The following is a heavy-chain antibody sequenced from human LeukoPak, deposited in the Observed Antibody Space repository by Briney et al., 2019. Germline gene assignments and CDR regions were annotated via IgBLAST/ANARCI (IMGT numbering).Heavy chain of an antibody. CDR1: GFTFSSYS. J-gene: IGHJ6*02. CDR3: ARKKGYCSSTSCLTYYYYGMDV. D-gene: IGHD2-2*01. CDR2: ISSSSSYI. Sequence: GGSLRLSCAASGFTFSSYSMNWVRQAPGKGLEWVSSISSSSSYIYYADSVKGRFTISRDNAKNSLYLQMNSLRAEDTAVYYCARKKGYCSSTSCLTYYYYGMDVWGQGTTVTVSS. V-gene: IGHV3-21*01.